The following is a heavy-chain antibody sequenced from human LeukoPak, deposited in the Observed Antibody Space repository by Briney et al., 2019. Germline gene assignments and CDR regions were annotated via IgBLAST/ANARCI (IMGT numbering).Heavy chain of an antibody. J-gene: IGHJ3*01. CDR2: INHSGST. CDR1: GGSFSGYY. Sequence: SETRSLTCAVYGGSFSGYYWSWIRQPPGKGLEWIGEINHSGSTNYNPSLKSRVTISVDTSKNQFSLKLSSVTAADTAVYYCALSDYYDSSGYSYWGQGTMVTVSS. V-gene: IGHV4-34*01. CDR3: ALSDYYDSSGYSY. D-gene: IGHD3-22*01.